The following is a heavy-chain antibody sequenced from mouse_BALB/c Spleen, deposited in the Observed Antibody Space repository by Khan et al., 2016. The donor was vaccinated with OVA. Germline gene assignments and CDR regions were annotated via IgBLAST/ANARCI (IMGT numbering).Heavy chain of an antibody. CDR1: GFSLTDYV. CDR3: DKRVWDHYYGMDY. J-gene: IGHJ4*01. Sequence: QVQLKESGPGLVAPSQSLPITCTVSGFSLTDYVVGWIRQPPGKGLEWLGVILGGGTTHYNSALKSRLSISKDNSKSQAFLKTHSLQTDDTDVYYGDKRVWDHYYGMDYWGQGTSVTVSS. V-gene: IGHV2-6-5*01. CDR2: ILGGGTT. D-gene: IGHD2-10*02.